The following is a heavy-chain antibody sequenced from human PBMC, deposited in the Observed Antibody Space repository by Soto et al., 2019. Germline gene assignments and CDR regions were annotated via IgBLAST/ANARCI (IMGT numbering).Heavy chain of an antibody. D-gene: IGHD3-22*01. CDR2: ISGSGGST. CDR3: AKDYYDSSGYSYDAFDI. CDR1: GFTFSSYA. V-gene: IGHV3-23*01. J-gene: IGHJ3*02. Sequence: PGGSLRLSCAASGFTFSSYAMSWVRQAPGKGLEWVSAISGSGGSTYYADSVKGRFTISRDNSKNTLYLQMNSLRAEDTAVYYCAKDYYDSSGYSYDAFDIWGQGTMVTVSS.